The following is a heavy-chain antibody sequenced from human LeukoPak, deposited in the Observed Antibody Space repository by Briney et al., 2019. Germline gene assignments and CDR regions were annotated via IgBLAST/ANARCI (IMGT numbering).Heavy chain of an antibody. Sequence: HGESLKISCKGSGYSFTSYWIGWVRQMPGKGLEWMGIIYPGDSDTRYSPSFQGQVTISADKSISTAYLQWSSLRASHTAMYYCARLVVVAATCWFDPWGQGTLVTVSS. CDR1: GYSFTSYW. V-gene: IGHV5-51*01. D-gene: IGHD2-15*01. CDR3: ARLVVVAATCWFDP. CDR2: IYPGDSDT. J-gene: IGHJ5*02.